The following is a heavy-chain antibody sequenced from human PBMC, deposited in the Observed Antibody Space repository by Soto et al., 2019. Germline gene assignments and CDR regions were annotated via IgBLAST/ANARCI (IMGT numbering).Heavy chain of an antibody. CDR3: ARGMIRGVVYYGVEV. CDR2: MSFDGSYK. J-gene: IGHJ6*02. Sequence: QEQLVESGGGAVRPGRSLRLSCTASGFSFSSYDMHWVRQAPGEGLEWVSAMSFDGSYKHYADSVKGRFTISRDNSENTLYLQMNGLRPEDTAVYFCARGMIRGVVYYGVEVWGQGTTVTVS. CDR1: GFSFSSYD. V-gene: IGHV3-30*03. D-gene: IGHD3-10*01.